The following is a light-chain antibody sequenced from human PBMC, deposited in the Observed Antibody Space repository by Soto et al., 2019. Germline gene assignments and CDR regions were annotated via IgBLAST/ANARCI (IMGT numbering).Light chain of an antibody. CDR3: SSFSSGTTLFV. J-gene: IGLJ1*01. V-gene: IGLV2-14*01. CDR1: HSDIGDWNY. Sequence: QSALTQPASVSGSPGQSITISRTGAHSDIGDWNYVSWYQPYPGKAPKVIIYEVNYRPSGVSYRFSGSKSGNTASLTISGLQAEDEADYYCSSFSSGTTLFVFGGGTKLTVL. CDR2: EVN.